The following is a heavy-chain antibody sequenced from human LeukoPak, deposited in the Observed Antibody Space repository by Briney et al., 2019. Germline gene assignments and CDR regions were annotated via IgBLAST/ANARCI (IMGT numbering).Heavy chain of an antibody. J-gene: IGHJ4*02. Sequence: PSETLSLTCTVSGGSISSGSYYWSWIRQPAGKGLEWIGRIYTSGSTNYNPSLKSRVTISVDTSKNQFSLKLSSVTAADTAVYYCARDRGRFGLVDYWGQGTLVTVSS. CDR3: ARDRGRFGLVDY. V-gene: IGHV4-61*02. D-gene: IGHD3-10*01. CDR2: IYTSGST. CDR1: GGSISSGSYY.